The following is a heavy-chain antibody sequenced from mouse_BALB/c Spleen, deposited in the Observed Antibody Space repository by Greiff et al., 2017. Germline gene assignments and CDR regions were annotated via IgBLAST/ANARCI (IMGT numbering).Heavy chain of an antibody. CDR2: IRNKANGYTT. J-gene: IGHJ2*01. CDR3: ARGLRLLDY. D-gene: IGHD1-2*01. Sequence: EVQVVESGGGLVQPGGSLRLSCATSGFTFTDYYMSWVRQPPGKALEWLGFIRNKANGYTTEYSASVKGRFTISRDNSQSILYLQMNTLRAEDSATYYCARGLRLLDYWGQGTTLTVSS. CDR1: GFTFTDYY. V-gene: IGHV7-3*02.